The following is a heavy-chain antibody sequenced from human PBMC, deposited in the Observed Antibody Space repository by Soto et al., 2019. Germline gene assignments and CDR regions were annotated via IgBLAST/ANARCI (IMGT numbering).Heavy chain of an antibody. CDR2: MYNTGST. D-gene: IGHD2-21*02. J-gene: IGHJ6*02. Sequence: QVQLQESGPGLVKPSETLSLTCTVSGGTISRYYWSWIRQPPVKGLEWIGYMYNTGSTVYNPSFKSRVTLSVDTSKNQFSLKLNSVTAADTAVYYCARDLWGYCGTDCYPLDVWGQGTTVTVSS. CDR1: GGTISRYY. CDR3: ARDLWGYCGTDCYPLDV. V-gene: IGHV4-59*01.